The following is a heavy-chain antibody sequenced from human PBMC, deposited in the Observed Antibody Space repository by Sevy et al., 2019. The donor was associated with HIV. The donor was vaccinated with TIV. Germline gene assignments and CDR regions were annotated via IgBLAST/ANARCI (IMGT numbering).Heavy chain of an antibody. Sequence: ASVKVSCKASGGTFSSHAISWVRQAPGQGLEWMGRIIPIFGTANYAQKFQGRVTITADESTSTAYMELSSLRSEDTAVYYCARAGGIIAAAGTGDYYMDVWGKGTTVTVSS. J-gene: IGHJ6*03. CDR1: GGTFSSHA. CDR3: ARAGGIIAAAGTGDYYMDV. CDR2: IIPIFGTA. V-gene: IGHV1-69*13. D-gene: IGHD6-13*01.